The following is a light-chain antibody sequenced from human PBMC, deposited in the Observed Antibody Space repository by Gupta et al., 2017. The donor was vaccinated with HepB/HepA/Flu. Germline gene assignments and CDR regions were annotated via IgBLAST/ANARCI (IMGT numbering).Light chain of an antibody. J-gene: IGKJ1*01. CDR2: GAY. V-gene: IGKV3-15*01. Sequence: EIVMTQSPAPLSVSPGERATLSCRASQSVVSNLAWYQQNRGQAPRLLMYGAYTRATGIPARFSGSGSGTEFTLTISNLQSEDFAVYYCQQNNNWPWTFGQGTKVEIK. CDR3: QQNNNWPWT. CDR1: QSVVSN.